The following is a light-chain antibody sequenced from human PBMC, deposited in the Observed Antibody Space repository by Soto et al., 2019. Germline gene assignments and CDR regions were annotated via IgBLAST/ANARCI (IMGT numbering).Light chain of an antibody. CDR1: SSDVGDYKY. Sequence: QSVLTQPASVSGSPGQSVTISCTGTSSDVGDYKYVSWYQQHPGKAPKLMIYEVSNRPSGVSNRFSGSKSGNTASLTISGLQADDEADYYCNSYAGDIIRFVFGTGTKVTVL. CDR3: NSYAGDIIRFV. CDR2: EVS. J-gene: IGLJ1*01. V-gene: IGLV2-14*01.